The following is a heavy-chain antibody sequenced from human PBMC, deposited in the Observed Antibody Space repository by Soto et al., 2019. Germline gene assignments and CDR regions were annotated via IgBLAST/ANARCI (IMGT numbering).Heavy chain of an antibody. V-gene: IGHV3-23*01. CDR3: AKGGGYDLLTGYAGFXI. J-gene: IGHJ3*02. Sequence: PGGSLRLSCAASGFIFGSYAMSWVRQAPGKGLEWVSGSSGSGGATHYADSVRGRFTISRDTPKKMLYLQMNSLRAEDTAVYYCAKGGGYDLLTGYAGFXIRGHGPLVXVS. D-gene: IGHD3-9*01. CDR2: SSGSGGAT. CDR1: GFIFGSYA.